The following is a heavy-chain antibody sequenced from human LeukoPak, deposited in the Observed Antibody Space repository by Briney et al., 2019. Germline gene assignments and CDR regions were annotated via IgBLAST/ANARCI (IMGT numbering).Heavy chain of an antibody. CDR2: ISTSSNYL. Sequence: GGSLRLSCAASGFTFSSYSMNWVRQAPGKGLEWVSSISTSSNYLYYADSVEGRFTISRDNAKNSLFLQMNSLRAEDTAVYYCARDRWHDYWGQGTLVTVSS. CDR3: ARDRWHDY. V-gene: IGHV3-21*01. D-gene: IGHD2-15*01. J-gene: IGHJ4*02. CDR1: GFTFSSYS.